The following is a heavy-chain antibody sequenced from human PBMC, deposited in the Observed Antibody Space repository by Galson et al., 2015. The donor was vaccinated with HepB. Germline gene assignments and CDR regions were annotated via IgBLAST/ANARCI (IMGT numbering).Heavy chain of an antibody. CDR1: GFTFSSYS. J-gene: IGHJ6*02. CDR2: ISSSSSTI. CDR3: ARDCRLYAGYSSGCSLYPNQNPKYYGMDV. Sequence: SLRLSCAASGFTFSSYSMNWVRQAPGKGLEWVSYISSSSSTIYYADSVKGRFTISRDNAKSSLYLQMNSLRSEDTAVYYCARDCRLYAGYSSGCSLYPNQNPKYYGMDVWGQGTTVTVSS. V-gene: IGHV3-48*01. D-gene: IGHD6-19*01.